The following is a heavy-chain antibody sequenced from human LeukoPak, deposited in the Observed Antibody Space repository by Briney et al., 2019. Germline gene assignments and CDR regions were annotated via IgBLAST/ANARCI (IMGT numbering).Heavy chain of an antibody. V-gene: IGHV1-18*01. D-gene: IGHD5-18*01. CDR1: GYTFTSYG. CDR2: ISAYNGNT. J-gene: IGHJ4*02. CDR3: ARAQLGGYSYGYYFDY. Sequence: ASVKVSCKASGYTFTSYGISWVRQAPGQGLEWMGWISAYNGNTNYAQKLQGRVTMTTDTSTSTAYMELRSLRSDDTAVYYCARAQLGGYSYGYYFDYWGQGTLVTVSS.